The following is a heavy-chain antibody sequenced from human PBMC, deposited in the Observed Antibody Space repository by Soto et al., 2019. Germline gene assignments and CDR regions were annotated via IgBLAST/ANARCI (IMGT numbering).Heavy chain of an antibody. CDR3: ARGLGRPNRFAP. V-gene: IGHV4-30-4*01. CDR1: GGSISSGDYY. D-gene: IGHD7-27*01. CDR2: IYYSGST. J-gene: IGHJ5*02. Sequence: SETLSLTCTVSGGSISSGDYYWSWIRQPPGKGLEWIGYIYYSGSTYYNPSLKSRVTISVDTSKNQFSLKLSPVTAADTAVYYCARGLGRPNRFAPWGQGTLVTVSS.